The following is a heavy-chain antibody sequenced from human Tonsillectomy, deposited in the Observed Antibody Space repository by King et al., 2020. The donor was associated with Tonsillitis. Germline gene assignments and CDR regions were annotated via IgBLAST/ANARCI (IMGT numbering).Heavy chain of an antibody. J-gene: IGHJ4*02. Sequence: VQLVESWGGVVQPGRSLRLSCETSGFTFSSYGMHWVRQAPGKGLEWVAVISFNGENKHYAESVKGRFTISRDNSKNTLYLLMNSLRVEDTAVYYCARERLYNVGWGIDHWGQGTLVTVSP. CDR1: GFTFSSYG. CDR2: ISFNGENK. D-gene: IGHD7-27*01. CDR3: ARERLYNVGWGIDH. V-gene: IGHV3-33*05.